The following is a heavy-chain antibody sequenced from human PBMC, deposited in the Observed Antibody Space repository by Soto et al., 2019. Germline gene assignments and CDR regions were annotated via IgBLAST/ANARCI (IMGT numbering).Heavy chain of an antibody. V-gene: IGHV3-7*03. CDR2: IKHDGSEK. CDR1: GFTFSSYA. CDR3: ASVPGSPGYHGLDV. D-gene: IGHD6-19*01. J-gene: IGHJ6*02. Sequence: PGGSLRLSCAASGFTFSSYAMSWVRQAPGKGLEWVATIKHDGSEKSNLDSVEGRFTISRDNARNSLSLQMNSLRVEDTAVYFCASVPGSPGYHGLDVWGQGTTVTVSS.